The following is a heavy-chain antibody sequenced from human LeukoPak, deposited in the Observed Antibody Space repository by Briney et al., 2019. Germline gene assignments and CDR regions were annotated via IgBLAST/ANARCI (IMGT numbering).Heavy chain of an antibody. Sequence: PGGSLRLSCAASGFTFSDYYMSWIRQAPGKGLERVSYISSSGSTIYYADSVKGRFTISRDNAKNSLYLQMNSLRAEDTAVYYCARPGIAAASTYYYYYYMDVWGKGTTVTISS. D-gene: IGHD6-13*01. CDR1: GFTFSDYY. V-gene: IGHV3-11*01. CDR2: ISSSGSTI. CDR3: ARPGIAAASTYYYYYYMDV. J-gene: IGHJ6*03.